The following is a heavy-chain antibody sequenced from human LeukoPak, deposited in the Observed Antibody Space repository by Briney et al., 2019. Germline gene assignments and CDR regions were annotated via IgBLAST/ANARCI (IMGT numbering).Heavy chain of an antibody. CDR1: GGSVSSGSYY. Sequence: PSETLSLTCTVSGGSVSSGSYYWSWIRQPPGKGLEWIGYIYYSGSTNYNPSLKSRVTISVDTSTNQFSLKLSSVTAADTAVYYCARGVVGPGYDSSGYYFDYWGQGTLVTVSS. D-gene: IGHD3-22*01. V-gene: IGHV4-61*01. CDR3: ARGVVGPGYDSSGYYFDY. CDR2: IYYSGST. J-gene: IGHJ4*02.